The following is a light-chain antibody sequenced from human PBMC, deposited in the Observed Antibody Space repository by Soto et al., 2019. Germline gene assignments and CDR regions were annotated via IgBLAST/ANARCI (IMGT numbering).Light chain of an antibody. Sequence: EIVLTQSPGTLSLSPGERATLSCRASQSVSSSYLAGYQQKPGQAPRLLIYGASRRATGIQDRFSGSGSGTDFRATGDADRFSRSGSGTDFTRPNSTLEPEDFAVYYWQQYGRSPGTFGQGTRREIK. CDR3: QQYGRSPGT. V-gene: IGKV3-20*01. J-gene: IGKJ5*01. CDR2: GAS. CDR1: QSVSSSY.